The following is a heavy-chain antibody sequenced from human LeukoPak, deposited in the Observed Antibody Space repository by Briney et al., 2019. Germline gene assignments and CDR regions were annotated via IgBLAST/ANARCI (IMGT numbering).Heavy chain of an antibody. J-gene: IGHJ4*02. Sequence: ASVKVTCKASGYTFTSYGISWVRQAPGQGLEWMGWISAYNGNTNYAQKLQGRVTMTTDTSTSTAYMELRSLRSDDTAVYYCARRVGIAVAGSENYFDYWGQGTLVTVSS. V-gene: IGHV1-18*01. CDR2: ISAYNGNT. D-gene: IGHD6-19*01. CDR1: GYTFTSYG. CDR3: ARRVGIAVAGSENYFDY.